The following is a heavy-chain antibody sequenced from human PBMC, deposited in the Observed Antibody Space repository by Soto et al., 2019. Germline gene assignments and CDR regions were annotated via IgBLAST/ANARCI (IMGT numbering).Heavy chain of an antibody. J-gene: IGHJ3*01. D-gene: IGHD2-15*01. CDR2: ISDSGGST. CDR3: ARPYGGKIGDAFDV. CDR1: GFTFSNYA. V-gene: IGHV3-23*01. Sequence: EVQELESGGGLVQPGGSLRLSCAASGFTFSNYAVSWVRQAPGRGLEWVASISDSGGSTYYTPSVKGRFAVSRDNSKNTLYLEVNSLRAEDTAVYFCARPYGGKIGDAFDVWGQGTVVTVSS.